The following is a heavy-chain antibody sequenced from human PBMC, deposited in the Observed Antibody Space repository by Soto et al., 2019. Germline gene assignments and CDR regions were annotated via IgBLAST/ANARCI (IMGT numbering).Heavy chain of an antibody. CDR2: IDVGSGNA. V-gene: IGHV1-58*01. J-gene: IGHJ4*02. CDR3: ARAPGVVATSYYFDY. D-gene: IGHD5-12*01. Sequence: ASVKVSCKTSGFTFSSSAVHWVRQARGHRLQWIGWIDVGSGNANYAQMLQERVTISRDMSTSTAYMELRSLRSDDTAVYYCARAPGVVATSYYFDYWGQGTLVTVSS. CDR1: GFTFSSSA.